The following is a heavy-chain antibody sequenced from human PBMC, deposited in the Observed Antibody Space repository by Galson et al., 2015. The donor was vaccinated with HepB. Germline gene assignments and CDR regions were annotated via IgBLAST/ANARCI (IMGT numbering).Heavy chain of an antibody. CDR3: AREVREMAANPLDY. V-gene: IGHV3-74*01. J-gene: IGHJ4*02. D-gene: IGHD5-24*01. Sequence: SLRLSCAASGFTLSSHWMHWVRQAPGKRLVWVSRINSDGSTTGYADSVKGRFTISRDNAKNTLVLQMNSLRAEDTAVYYCAREVREMAANPLDYWGQGTLVTVSS. CDR2: INSDGSTT. CDR1: GFTLSSHW.